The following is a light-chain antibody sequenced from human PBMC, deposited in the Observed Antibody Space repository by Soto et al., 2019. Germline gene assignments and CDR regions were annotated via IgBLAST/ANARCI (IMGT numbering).Light chain of an antibody. CDR2: DNN. J-gene: IGLJ3*02. V-gene: IGLV1-51*01. CDR1: RSNIGYNS. Sequence: QSVLTQPPSVSAAPGQKVTISCSGSRSNIGYNSVSWYQQFPGTAPKLIVYDNNKRPSGIPDRFSGSKSGTSVTLGITGLQTGDEAEYYCGTWDSSLSAVVFGGGTKVTVL. CDR3: GTWDSSLSAVV.